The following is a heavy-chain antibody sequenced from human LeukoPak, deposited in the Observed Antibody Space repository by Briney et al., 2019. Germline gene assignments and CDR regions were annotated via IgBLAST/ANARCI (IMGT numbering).Heavy chain of an antibody. CDR3: AKDSGTTGEVKFDP. D-gene: IGHD3-10*01. V-gene: IGHV4-4*07. J-gene: IGHJ5*02. Sequence: SETLSLTCTVSGGSIHSYWSWIRQPAGKGLEWIGRISGSGTITYNPALQSRLTISIDTSKNQFSLKLMSVTAADTAVYYCAKDSGTTGEVKFDPWGQGTLVTVSS. CDR2: ISGSGTI. CDR1: GGSIHSY.